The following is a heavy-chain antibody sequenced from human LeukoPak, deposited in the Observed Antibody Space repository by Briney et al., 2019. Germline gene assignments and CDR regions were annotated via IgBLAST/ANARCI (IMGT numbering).Heavy chain of an antibody. J-gene: IGHJ4*02. V-gene: IGHV3-21*01. CDR1: GFTVSSNS. D-gene: IGHD5-12*01. CDR3: ARDIHSNRIVATTPFDY. Sequence: GGSLRLSCTVSGFTVSSNSMSWVRQAPGKGLEWVSSISSSSSYIYYADSVKGRFTISRDNAKNSLYLQMNSLRAEDTAVYYCARDIHSNRIVATTPFDYWGQGTLVTVSS. CDR2: ISSSSSYI.